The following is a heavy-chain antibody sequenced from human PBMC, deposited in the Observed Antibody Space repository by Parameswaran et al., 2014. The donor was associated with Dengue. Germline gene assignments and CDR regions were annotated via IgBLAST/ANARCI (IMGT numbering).Heavy chain of an antibody. V-gene: IGHV3-21*04. Sequence: KWIRQPPGKGLEWVSSISSSSSYIYYADSVKGRFTISRDNAKNSLYLQMNSLRAEDTALYYCARVNPYGDYSYFDYWGQGTLVTVSS. D-gene: IGHD4-17*01. CDR2: ISSSSSYI. J-gene: IGHJ4*02. CDR3: ARVNPYGDYSYFDY.